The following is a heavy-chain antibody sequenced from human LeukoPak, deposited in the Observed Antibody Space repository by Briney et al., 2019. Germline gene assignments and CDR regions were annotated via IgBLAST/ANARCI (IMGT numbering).Heavy chain of an antibody. V-gene: IGHV3-23*01. CDR2: FTAYGGT. D-gene: IGHD3-9*01. J-gene: IGHJ5*02. CDR1: GFIFSDYT. CDR3: AGGSGYLITS. Sequence: GGSLRLSCAASGFIFSDYTMMWVRRAPGKGLQWVATFTAYGGTYYAASVKGRFAISRDNSRDTVSLYMNSLRAEDTAVYYCAGGSGYLITSWGQGTLVTVSS.